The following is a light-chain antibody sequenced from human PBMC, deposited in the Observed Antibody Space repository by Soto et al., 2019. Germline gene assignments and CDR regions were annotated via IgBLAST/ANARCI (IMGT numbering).Light chain of an antibody. CDR1: QIVTSSY. J-gene: IGKJ4*01. CDR2: GAS. CDR3: QQYGRSPA. Sequence: EIVLTQSPGTLSLSPGERATLSCRASQIVTSSYLAWYQQKPGQAPRLLIYGASSRATGIPYRFSGSGSGTDFTLTISRLEPEDFAVYYCQQYGRSPAFGGGTKVEIK. V-gene: IGKV3-20*01.